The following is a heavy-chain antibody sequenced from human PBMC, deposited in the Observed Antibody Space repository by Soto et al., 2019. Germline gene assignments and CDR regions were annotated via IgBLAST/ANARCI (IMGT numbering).Heavy chain of an antibody. Sequence: QVQLVQTGAEVKKPGSSVKVSCKASEGTFRSYVTSWVRQAPGQGLEWLGGIIPMYGTTYYAQTFQGRITISANAPTSTAFMELSSLRSEDTAVYYFGRLGTLDCIDDYWAQVTLFNFSS. CDR1: EGTFRSYV. D-gene: IGHD1-1*01. J-gene: IGHJ4*02. CDR3: GRLGTLDCIDDY. CDR2: IIPMYGTT. V-gene: IGHV1-69*12.